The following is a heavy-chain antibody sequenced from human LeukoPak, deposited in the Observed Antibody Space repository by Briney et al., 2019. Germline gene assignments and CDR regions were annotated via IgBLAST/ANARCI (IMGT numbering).Heavy chain of an antibody. CDR2: IWYDGSNK. V-gene: IGHV3-33*01. J-gene: IGHJ4*02. CDR1: GFTFSSYG. Sequence: GRSLRLSCAASGFTFSSYGMHWARQAPGKGLERVAVIWYDGSNKYYADSVKGRFTISRDNSKNTLYLQMNSLRAEDTAVYYCARDGSGDSYGQPFDYWGQGTLVTVSS. D-gene: IGHD5-18*01. CDR3: ARDGSGDSYGQPFDY.